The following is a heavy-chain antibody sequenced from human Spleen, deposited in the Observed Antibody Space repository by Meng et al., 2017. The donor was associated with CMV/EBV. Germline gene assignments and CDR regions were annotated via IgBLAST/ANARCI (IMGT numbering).Heavy chain of an antibody. CDR1: GFTFSNYW. V-gene: IGHV3-74*01. CDR3: ARDPSAVDSWYGGAYYYYYYGMDV. J-gene: IGHJ6*02. D-gene: IGHD6-13*01. CDR2: IYSDGSAT. Sequence: GGSLRLSCAASGFTFSNYWMHWVRQPPGKGLVWVSSIYSDGSATYYADSVKGRFTISRDNAKNSLYLQMNSLRAEDTAVYYCARDPSAVDSWYGGAYYYYYYGMDVWGQGTTVTVSS.